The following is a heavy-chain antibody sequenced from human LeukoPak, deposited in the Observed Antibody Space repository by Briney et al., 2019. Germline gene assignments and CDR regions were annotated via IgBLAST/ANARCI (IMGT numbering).Heavy chain of an antibody. J-gene: IGHJ4*02. Sequence: SETLSLTCTVSGGSISSYYWSWIRQPPGKGLEWIGYIYYSGGTNYNPSLKSRVTISVDTSKNQFSLKLSSVTAADTAVYYCARINYDYVWGSYRYTFDYWGQGTLVTVSS. V-gene: IGHV4-59*01. CDR3: ARINYDYVWGSYRYTFDY. CDR1: GGSISSYY. CDR2: IYYSGGT. D-gene: IGHD3-16*02.